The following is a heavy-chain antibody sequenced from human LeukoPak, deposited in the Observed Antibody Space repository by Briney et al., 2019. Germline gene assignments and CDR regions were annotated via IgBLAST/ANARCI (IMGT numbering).Heavy chain of an antibody. D-gene: IGHD2-15*01. V-gene: IGHV4-31*03. CDR1: GGSISSGGYY. CDR3: ARDGYCSGGSCYVAGFDY. CDR2: IYYSGST. J-gene: IGHJ4*02. Sequence: SQTLSLTCTVSGGSISSGGYYWSWIRQHPGKGLEWIGYIYYSGSTYYNPYLKSRVTISVDTSKNQLSLKLSSVTAADTAVYYCARDGYCSGGSCYVAGFDYWGQGTLVTVSS.